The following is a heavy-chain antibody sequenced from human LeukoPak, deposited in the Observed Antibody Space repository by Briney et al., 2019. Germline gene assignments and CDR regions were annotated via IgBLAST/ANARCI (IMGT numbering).Heavy chain of an antibody. CDR3: AGAIGFAFDP. CDR2: IIPIFGTA. J-gene: IGHJ5*02. D-gene: IGHD2-21*01. Sequence: SVKVSCTASGGTFSSYAISWVRQAPGQGLEWVGGIIPIFGTANYAQKFQGRVTITTDESKSTAYMELSSLRSEDTAVYCCAGAIGFAFDPWGQGTLVTVSS. CDR1: GGTFSSYA. V-gene: IGHV1-69*05.